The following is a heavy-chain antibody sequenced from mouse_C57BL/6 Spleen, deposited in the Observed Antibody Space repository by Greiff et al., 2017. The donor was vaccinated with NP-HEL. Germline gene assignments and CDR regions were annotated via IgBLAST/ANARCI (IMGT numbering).Heavy chain of an antibody. D-gene: IGHD1-1*01. CDR3: TRYGSYYDYGRPPWYFDV. V-gene: IGHV1-15*01. CDR2: IDPETGGT. Sequence: VQLQQSGAELVRPGASVTLSCKASGYTFTDYEMHWVKQTPVHGLEWIGAIDPETGGTAYNQKFKGKAILTADKSSSTAYMELRSRTSEDSAVFYCTRYGSYYDYGRPPWYFDVWGTGTTVTVSS. J-gene: IGHJ1*03. CDR1: GYTFTDYE.